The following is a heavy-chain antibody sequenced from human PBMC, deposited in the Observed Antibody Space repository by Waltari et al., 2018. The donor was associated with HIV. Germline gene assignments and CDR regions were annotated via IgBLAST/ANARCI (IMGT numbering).Heavy chain of an antibody. CDR2: IGTNNGNT. J-gene: IGHJ4*02. CDR1: GSNFGGNG. CDR3: ARSERSQDQQLVSFFDY. D-gene: IGHD1-1*01. Sequence: QIQLVQSGAEVKKPGASVKVSCQASGSNFGGNGISRVRQAAGQGLEWMGWIGTNNGNTKYGQKFQDRVTMTTDTTMSTAYMELRSLRSDDTAVFYCARSERSQDQQLVSFFDYWGQGTLVIVSS. V-gene: IGHV1-18*04.